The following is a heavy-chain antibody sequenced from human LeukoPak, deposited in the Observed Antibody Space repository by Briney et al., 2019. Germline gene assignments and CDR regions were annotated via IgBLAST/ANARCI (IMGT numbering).Heavy chain of an antibody. D-gene: IGHD5-12*01. Sequence: PGGSLRLSCAASGFTFSTYNMNWVRQAPGKGLEWISYISSSSNTIYYADSVKGRFTISRDNAKNSLYLQMNSLRAEDTAVYYCARYGYSGYLWGQGTLVTVSS. CDR2: ISSSSNTI. J-gene: IGHJ5*02. V-gene: IGHV3-48*01. CDR1: GFTFSTYN. CDR3: ARYGYSGYL.